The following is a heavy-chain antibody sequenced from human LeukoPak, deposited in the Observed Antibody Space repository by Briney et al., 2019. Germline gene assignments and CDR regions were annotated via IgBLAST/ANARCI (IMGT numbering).Heavy chain of an antibody. Sequence: ASVKVSCKASGYSFTNYYLHWVRQAPGQGFEWMGIINPGGGSTTYAQKFQGRVTMTRDTSTSTVYMELSSLRSEDTAVYYCARGVGVGWDDAFDIWGQGTMVTVSS. CDR2: INPGGGST. CDR1: GYSFTNYY. J-gene: IGHJ3*02. CDR3: ARGVGVGWDDAFDI. D-gene: IGHD6-19*01. V-gene: IGHV1-46*01.